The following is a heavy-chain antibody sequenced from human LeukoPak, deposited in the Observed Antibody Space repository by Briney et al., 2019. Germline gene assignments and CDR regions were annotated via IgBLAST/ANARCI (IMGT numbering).Heavy chain of an antibody. J-gene: IGHJ4*02. CDR2: ISTYNGNT. Sequence: ASVKVSCKASGYTFTSYGISWVRQAPGQGPEWMGWISTYNGNTVYAQKLQGRVTMTIDTSTNTAYMELRSLTSDDTAIYYCARAPPGVATGLVDYWGQGTLVTVSS. V-gene: IGHV1-18*01. CDR1: GYTFTSYG. D-gene: IGHD4-23*01. CDR3: ARAPPGVATGLVDY.